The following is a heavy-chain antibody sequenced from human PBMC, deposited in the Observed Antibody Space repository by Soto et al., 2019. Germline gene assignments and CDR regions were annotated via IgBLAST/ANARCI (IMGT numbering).Heavy chain of an antibody. CDR1: GGAFSTYA. J-gene: IGHJ6*02. CDR2: VIPLFGTS. V-gene: IGHV1-69*06. CDR3: ARVLKVGGHFGMDV. Sequence: QVQLVQSGAEVKEPGSSVKVACQASGGAFSTYAISWVRQAPGQGLEWMGGVIPLFGTSNYLPKFQGRVAIAANRSTETVYRELSCLRLDDKAGYFGARVLKVGGHFGMDVWGQGTTVTVSS. D-gene: IGHD2-15*01.